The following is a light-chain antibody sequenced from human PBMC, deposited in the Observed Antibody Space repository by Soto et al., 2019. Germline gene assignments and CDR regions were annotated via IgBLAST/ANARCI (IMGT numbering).Light chain of an antibody. CDR3: QQANNFPFA. CDR2: GAS. V-gene: IGKV1-12*01. J-gene: IGKJ3*01. Sequence: DMPMTQSPSSVSASVGDRVTITCRASQDIHTWLAWYQQKPGKAPKLLISGASSLHSGVPSRFSGSGSGTEFTLTITNLQPEDFATYYCQQANNFPFAFGPGTKVEIK. CDR1: QDIHTW.